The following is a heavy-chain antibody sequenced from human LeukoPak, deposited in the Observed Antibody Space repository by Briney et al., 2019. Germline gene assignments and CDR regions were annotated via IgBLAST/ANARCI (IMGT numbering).Heavy chain of an antibody. CDR3: ARGPEGITMVRGVLDY. J-gene: IGHJ4*02. D-gene: IGHD3-10*01. CDR2: IIPIFGTA. V-gene: IGHV1-69*06. Sequence: SVKVSCKASGGTFSSYAITWVRQAPGQGLEWMGGIIPIFGTANYAQKFQGRVTITADKSTSTAYMELSSLRSEDTAVYYCARGPEGITMVRGVLDYWGQGTLVTVSS. CDR1: GGTFSSYA.